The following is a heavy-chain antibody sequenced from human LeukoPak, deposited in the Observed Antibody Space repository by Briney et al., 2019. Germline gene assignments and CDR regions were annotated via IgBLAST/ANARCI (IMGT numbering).Heavy chain of an antibody. CDR2: FYYGGST. Sequence: SETLSLTCTVSGGSISSSGYYWGWIRQPPGKGLEWIGSFYYGGSTYHNPSLKSRVTISVDPSKNQFSLNLSSVTAADTAVYYCARSKDAAMVTVDYWGQGTLVTVSS. V-gene: IGHV4-39*01. J-gene: IGHJ4*02. D-gene: IGHD5-18*01. CDR1: GGSISSSGYY. CDR3: ARSKDAAMVTVDY.